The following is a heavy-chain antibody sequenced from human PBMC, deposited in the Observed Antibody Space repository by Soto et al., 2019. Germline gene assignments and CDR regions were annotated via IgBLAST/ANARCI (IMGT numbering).Heavy chain of an antibody. CDR1: GFHFGTTD. CDR2: IDGSGGIT. V-gene: IGHV3-23*01. Sequence: PGGSQSLSWASSGFHFGTTDMIWVRQAPGEGLEWVSTIDGSGGITFYADSVKGRFTISRDNSRNTVYLQMNSLRGDDTALYYCVKNSGWFNTWGQGALVTVSS. CDR3: VKNSGWFNT. J-gene: IGHJ5*02. D-gene: IGHD3-10*01.